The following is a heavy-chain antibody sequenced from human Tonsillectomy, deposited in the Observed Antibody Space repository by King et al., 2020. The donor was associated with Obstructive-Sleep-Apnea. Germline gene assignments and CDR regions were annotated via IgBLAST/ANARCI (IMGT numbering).Heavy chain of an antibody. CDR1: GGPFRGFY. CDR2: IHHSGTT. Sequence: VQLQQWGAGLLKPSETLSVTCAVYGGPFRGFYWSWIRQTPGKGLEWIGEIHHSGTTNIHPSLKSRVTISVDSSKNQFSLNLTSVTAADTAVYYCVSGSVYQANGEYGVYWGQGTLVTVS. J-gene: IGHJ4*02. D-gene: IGHD4-17*01. CDR3: VSGSVYQANGEYGVY. V-gene: IGHV4-34*01.